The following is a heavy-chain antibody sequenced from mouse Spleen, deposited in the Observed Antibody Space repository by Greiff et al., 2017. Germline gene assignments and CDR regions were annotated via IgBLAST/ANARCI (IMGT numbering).Heavy chain of an antibody. D-gene: IGHD3-2*01. CDR3: ARRHAAGFDY. J-gene: IGHJ2*01. CDR1: GFTFSDYG. Sequence: EVQLVESGGGLVKPGGSLKVSCAASGFTFSDYGMHWVRQAPEKGLEWISYITSGSSTIYYADTVKGRFTISRDNAKNTLFLQMTSLRSEDTAMYYCARRHAAGFDYWGQGTTLTVSS. CDR2: ITSGSSTI. V-gene: IGHV5-17*01.